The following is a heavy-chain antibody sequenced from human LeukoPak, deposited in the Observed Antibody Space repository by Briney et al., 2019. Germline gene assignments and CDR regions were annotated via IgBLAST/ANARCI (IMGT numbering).Heavy chain of an antibody. D-gene: IGHD6-19*01. V-gene: IGHV1-18*01. CDR1: GYTFTSYD. CDR2: ISAYNGNT. Sequence: ASVKVSCKASGYTFTSYDISWVRQAPGQGLEWMGWISAYNGNTNYAQKLQGRVTMTTDTSTSTAYMELRSLRSDDTAVYYCARDAPKYSSGWYPVHYYGMDVWGQGTTVTVSS. J-gene: IGHJ6*02. CDR3: ARDAPKYSSGWYPVHYYGMDV.